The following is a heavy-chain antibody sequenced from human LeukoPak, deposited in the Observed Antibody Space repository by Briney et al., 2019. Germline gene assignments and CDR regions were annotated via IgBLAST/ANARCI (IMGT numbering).Heavy chain of an antibody. J-gene: IGHJ4*02. CDR3: ARARAGSSGVDY. CDR1: GFTFSSYA. CDR2: ISSNGGST. Sequence: GGSLRLSCAASGFTFSSYAMHWVRQAPGKGLEYVSAISSNGGSTYYANSVKGRFTISRDNSKNTLYLQMGSLRAEDMAVYYCARARAGSSGVDYWGQGTLVTVSS. D-gene: IGHD2-15*01. V-gene: IGHV3-64*01.